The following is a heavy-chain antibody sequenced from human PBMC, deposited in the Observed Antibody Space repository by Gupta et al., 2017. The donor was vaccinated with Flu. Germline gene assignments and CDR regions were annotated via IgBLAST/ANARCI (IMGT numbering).Heavy chain of an antibody. CDR2: IYYSGST. D-gene: IGHD3-10*01. CDR1: GGSISSYY. V-gene: IGHV4-59*01. J-gene: IGHJ6*02. Sequence: QVQLQESGPGLVKPSETLSLTCTVSGGSISSYYWSWIRQPPGKGLAWIGYIYYSGSTNYNPPLKSRVTISVDTSKNQFSLQLSSVTAADTAVYDCARGPSSYYYYYGMDVWGQGTTVTVSS. CDR3: ARGPSSYYYYYGMDV.